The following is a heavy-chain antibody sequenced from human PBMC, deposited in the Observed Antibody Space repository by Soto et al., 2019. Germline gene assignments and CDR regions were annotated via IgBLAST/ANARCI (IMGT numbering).Heavy chain of an antibody. CDR3: ARRFPNCSSTRCYYYYYGMDV. V-gene: IGHV5-10-1*01. CDR1: GYSFTSYW. CDR2: IDPSDSYT. J-gene: IGHJ6*02. D-gene: IGHD2-2*01. Sequence: PGESLKISCKGSGYSFTSYWISWVRRMPGKGLEWMGRIDPSDSYTNYSPSFQGHVTISADKSISTAYLQWSSLKASDTAMYYCARRFPNCSSTRCYYYYYGMDVWGQGTTVTVSS.